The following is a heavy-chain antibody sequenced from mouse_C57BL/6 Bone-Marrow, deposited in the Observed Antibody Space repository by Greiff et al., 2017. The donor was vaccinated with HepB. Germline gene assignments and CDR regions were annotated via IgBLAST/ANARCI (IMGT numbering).Heavy chain of an antibody. Sequence: EVQLQQSGAELVRPGASVKLSCTASGFNIKDDYMHWVKQRPEQGLEWIGWIDPENGDTEYASKFQGKATITADTSSNTAYLQLSSLTFEDTAVYYCTTEDYDYFAYWGQGTLVTVSA. J-gene: IGHJ3*01. CDR3: TTEDYDYFAY. CDR1: GFNIKDDY. V-gene: IGHV14-4*01. CDR2: IDPENGDT. D-gene: IGHD2-4*01.